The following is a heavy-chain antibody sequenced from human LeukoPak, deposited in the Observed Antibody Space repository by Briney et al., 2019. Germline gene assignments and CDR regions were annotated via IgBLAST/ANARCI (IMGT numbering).Heavy chain of an antibody. V-gene: IGHV4-59*08. Sequence: SETLSLTCTVSGGSISSYYWSWIRQPPGKGLEWIGYIYYSGGTNYNPSLKSRVTISVDTSKNQFSLKLSSVTAADTAVYYCARRYSSSWYWFDPWGQGTLVTVSS. J-gene: IGHJ5*02. CDR3: ARRYSSSWYWFDP. D-gene: IGHD6-13*01. CDR1: GGSISSYY. CDR2: IYYSGGT.